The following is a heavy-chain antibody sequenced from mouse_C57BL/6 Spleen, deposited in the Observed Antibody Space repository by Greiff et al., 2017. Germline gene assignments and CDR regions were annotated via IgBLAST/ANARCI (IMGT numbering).Heavy chain of an antibody. V-gene: IGHV1-69*01. CDR2: IDPSASYT. J-gene: IGHJ2*01. Sequence: QVQLKQPGAELVMPGASVKLSCKASGYTFTSYWMHWVKQRPGQGLEWIGEIDPSASYTNYNQKFKGKSTLTVDKASSTAYMQLSSLTSEDSAVYYCARDGYFDYWGQGTTLTVSS. CDR1: GYTFTSYW. CDR3: ARDGYFDY.